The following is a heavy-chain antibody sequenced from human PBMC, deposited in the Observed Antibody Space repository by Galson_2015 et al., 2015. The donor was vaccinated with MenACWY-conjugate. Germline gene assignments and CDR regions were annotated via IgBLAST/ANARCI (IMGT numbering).Heavy chain of an antibody. V-gene: IGHV3-53*01. CDR2: IYSGGDT. CDR1: GFTFSSYW. J-gene: IGHJ4*02. D-gene: IGHD6-6*01. CDR3: ARVGGSSLAPFDY. Sequence: SLRLSCAASGFTFSSYWMNWVRQAPGKGLEWVSIIYSGGDTYYADSVKGRFTISRDNSKNTLYLQMNYLRAEDTAVYYCARVGGSSLAPFDYWGQGTLVTVSS.